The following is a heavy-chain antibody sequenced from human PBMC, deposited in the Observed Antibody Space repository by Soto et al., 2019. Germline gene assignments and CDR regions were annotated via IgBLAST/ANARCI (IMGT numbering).Heavy chain of an antibody. V-gene: IGHV1-46*01. CDR1: GYSLTSYY. J-gene: IGHJ4*02. CDR2: INPSGGSA. Sequence: GASVKVSCKASGYSLTSYYMHWVRQAPGQGLEWMGIINPSGGSANYAQKFQGRVTMTRDTSTSTIYMELSSLRSEDTAVYYCARGPWNHPGYWGQGTLVTVSS. CDR3: ARGPWNHPGY. D-gene: IGHD1-1*01.